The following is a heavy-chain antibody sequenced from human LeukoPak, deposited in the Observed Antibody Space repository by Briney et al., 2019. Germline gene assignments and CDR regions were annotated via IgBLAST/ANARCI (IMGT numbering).Heavy chain of an antibody. Sequence: PGGSLRLSCAASGFTLSRSSMHWVRQAPGKGLEYVSAISSNGRNTYYANSVKGIFTISRDISKNTLYLQMGSLRADDMAVYYCARVGDNSGSGYPHWGQGTLVTVSS. D-gene: IGHD3-22*01. CDR3: ARVGDNSGSGYPH. CDR1: GFTLSRSS. CDR2: ISSNGRNT. J-gene: IGHJ4*02. V-gene: IGHV3-64*01.